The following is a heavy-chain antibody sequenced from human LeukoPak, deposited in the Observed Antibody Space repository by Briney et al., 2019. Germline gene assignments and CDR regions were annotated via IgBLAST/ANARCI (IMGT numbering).Heavy chain of an antibody. V-gene: IGHV1-18*01. D-gene: IGHD3-3*01. J-gene: IGHJ4*02. Sequence: GASVKVSCKASGYTFTSYGISWVRQAPGQGLEWMGWISAYNGNTNYAQKLQGRVTMTTDTSTSTAYMELRSLRSDDTAVYYCARVQYYDFWGGYYDNWGQGTLVTVSS. CDR1: GYTFTSYG. CDR3: ARVQYYDFWGGYYDN. CDR2: ISAYNGNT.